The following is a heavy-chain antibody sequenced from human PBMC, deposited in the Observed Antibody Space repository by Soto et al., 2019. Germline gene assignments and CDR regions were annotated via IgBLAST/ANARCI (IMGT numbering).Heavy chain of an antibody. V-gene: IGHV6-1*01. CDR1: GDSVSSNSAA. Sequence: SQTLSLTCAISGDSVSSNSAAWNWIRQSPSRGLEWLGRTYYRSKWYNDYAVSVKSRITINPDTSKNQFSLQLNSVTPKDTAVYYCARDHSRVVAAAGTDYYYYYGMDVWGQGTTVTVSS. CDR2: TYYRSKWYN. CDR3: ARDHSRVVAAAGTDYYYYYGMDV. D-gene: IGHD6-13*01. J-gene: IGHJ6*02.